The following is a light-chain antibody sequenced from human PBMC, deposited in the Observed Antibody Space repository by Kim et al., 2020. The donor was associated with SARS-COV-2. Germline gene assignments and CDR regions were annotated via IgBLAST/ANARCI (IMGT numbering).Light chain of an antibody. V-gene: IGKV3-15*01. J-gene: IGKJ4*01. Sequence: ELVMSQSPATLSVSPGDRATLSCKASQIFPSTLAWYPQTPGQAPRILIYGASTRATDIPARFSGSGSGTEFTLTISILQSEDFAVYYCQQYKEWHRTLGGGTTVDIK. CDR2: GAS. CDR3: QQYKEWHRT. CDR1: QIFPST.